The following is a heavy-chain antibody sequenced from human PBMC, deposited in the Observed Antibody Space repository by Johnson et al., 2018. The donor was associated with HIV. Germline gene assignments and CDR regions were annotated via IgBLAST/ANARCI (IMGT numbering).Heavy chain of an antibody. CDR1: GFSFDEYD. J-gene: IGHJ3*02. CDR2: INWNGGST. D-gene: IGHD2-21*01. V-gene: IGHV3-20*04. Sequence: VQLVESGGGVVQPGGSLRLSCEASGFSFDEYDMSWVRQAPGKGLEWVSGINWNGGSTGYADSVKGRFTISRDNSKNTLYLQMNSLRAEDTAVYYCAKFRDAFDIWGQGTMVNVSS. CDR3: AKFRDAFDI.